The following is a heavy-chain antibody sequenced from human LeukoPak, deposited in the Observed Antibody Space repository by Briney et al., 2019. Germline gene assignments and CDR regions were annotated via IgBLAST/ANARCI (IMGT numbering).Heavy chain of an antibody. Sequence: GGSLRLSCAASGFTFSSYWMHWVRQAPGKGLVWVSRINSDGSSTSYADSVKGRFTISRDNAKNTLYLQMNSLRAEDTAVYYCAWTYYDYVWGSDYFDYWGQGTLVTVSS. J-gene: IGHJ4*02. CDR1: GFTFSSYW. CDR3: AWTYYDYVWGSDYFDY. V-gene: IGHV3-74*01. D-gene: IGHD3-16*01. CDR2: INSDGSST.